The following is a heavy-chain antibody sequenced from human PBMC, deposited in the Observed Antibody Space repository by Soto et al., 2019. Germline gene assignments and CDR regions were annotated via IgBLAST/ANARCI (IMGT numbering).Heavy chain of an antibody. Sequence: QVQLVQSGAEVKKPGSSVKVSCKASGGTFSSYAISWVRQAPGQGLEWMGGIIPIFGTATYAQKFQGRVTITEDESTSTAYVELSSLRCEDTAVYYCARQSGYCSGGSCLYYYYYGMDVWGQGTTVTVSS. V-gene: IGHV1-69*01. CDR2: IIPIFGTA. D-gene: IGHD2-15*01. CDR1: GGTFSSYA. CDR3: ARQSGYCSGGSCLYYYYYGMDV. J-gene: IGHJ6*02.